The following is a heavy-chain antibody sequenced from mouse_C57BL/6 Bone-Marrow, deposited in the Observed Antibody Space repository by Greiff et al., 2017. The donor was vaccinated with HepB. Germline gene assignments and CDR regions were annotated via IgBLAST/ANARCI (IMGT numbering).Heavy chain of an antibody. CDR2: IRSKSNNYAT. CDR3: VSPLITTVVDWFAY. D-gene: IGHD1-1*01. CDR1: GFSFNTYA. Sequence: DVQLVESGGGLVQPKGSLKLSCAASGFSFNTYAMNWVRQAPGKGLEWVARIRSKSNNYATYYADSVKDRFTISRDDSESMLYLQMNNLKTEDTAMYYCVSPLITTVVDWFAYWGQGTLVTVSA. V-gene: IGHV10-1*01. J-gene: IGHJ3*01.